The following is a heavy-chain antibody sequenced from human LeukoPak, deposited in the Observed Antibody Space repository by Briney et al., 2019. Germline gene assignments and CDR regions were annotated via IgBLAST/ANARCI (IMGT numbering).Heavy chain of an antibody. V-gene: IGHV3-53*01. CDR2: IYSGGGT. Sequence: GGSLRLSCVASGFIVSNSYMSWVRQAPGKGLEWVSVIYSGGGTFYSDSVKGRFTTSRDYSKSTLYLQMNSLRADDTAVYYCARDSNGPAFWGQGTLVTVSS. CDR1: GFIVSNSY. CDR3: ARDSNGPAF. D-gene: IGHD6-19*01. J-gene: IGHJ4*02.